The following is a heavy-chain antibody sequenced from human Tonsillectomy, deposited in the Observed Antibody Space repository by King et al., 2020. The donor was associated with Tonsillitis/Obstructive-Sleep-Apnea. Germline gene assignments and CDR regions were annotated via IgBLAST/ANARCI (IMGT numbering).Heavy chain of an antibody. Sequence: VQLVESGGGLVKPGGSLRLSCAASGFTFSNAWMNWVRQAPGKGLEWVGRIKSKTDGGTTDYAAPVKGRFTISRDDSKNTLYLQMNSLKTEDTAVYYCTTAAAARGLGYSGYEGFDYWGQGTLVTVSS. J-gene: IGHJ4*02. CDR1: GFTFSNAW. D-gene: IGHD5-12*01. V-gene: IGHV3-15*07. CDR2: IKSKTDGGTT. CDR3: TTAAAARGLGYSGYEGFDY.